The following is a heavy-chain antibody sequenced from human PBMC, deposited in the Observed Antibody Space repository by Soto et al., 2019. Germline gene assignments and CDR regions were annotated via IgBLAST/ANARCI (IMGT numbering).Heavy chain of an antibody. CDR2: IYSSGST. V-gene: IGHV3-66*04. Sequence: PGGSLRLSCAAFGFTVSDNYMSWVRQAPGKRLEWVSVIYSSGSTYYPDSVKGRFTVSRDDSKNTLYLQMNSLKTEDTAVYYCTTPPGDKYDNSSTHSGGREALVTVSS. D-gene: IGHD2-2*01. CDR3: TTPPGDKYDNSSTHS. CDR1: GFTVSDNY. J-gene: IGHJ5*01.